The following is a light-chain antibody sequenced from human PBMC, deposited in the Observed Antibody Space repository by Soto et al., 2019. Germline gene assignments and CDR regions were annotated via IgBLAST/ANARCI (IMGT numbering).Light chain of an antibody. CDR3: SSYTNKDTLL. Sequence: ALTQPASVSGSPGQSITISCTGTSSDVGGYDHVSWYQQHPGKAPKLIIYDVTVRPSGISPRFSGSKSDNTASLAVSGLQPEDEADYYCSSYTNKDTLLFGGGTKLTVL. J-gene: IGLJ3*02. CDR1: SSDVGGYDH. V-gene: IGLV2-14*03. CDR2: DVT.